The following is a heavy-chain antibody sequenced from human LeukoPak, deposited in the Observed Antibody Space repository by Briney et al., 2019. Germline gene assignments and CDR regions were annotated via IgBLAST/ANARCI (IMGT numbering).Heavy chain of an antibody. D-gene: IGHD3-3*01. CDR1: GFTFSNYA. CDR2: ISYDGSGK. CDR3: ARERTGYYIVY. V-gene: IGHV3-30*04. J-gene: IGHJ4*02. Sequence: GGSLRLSCAASGFTFSNYAMHWVRQAPGKGLEWVALISYDGSGKYHSDSVKGRFTISRDSSENTLYLQMNSLRAEDTAIYYCARERTGYYIVYWGQGTLVTVSS.